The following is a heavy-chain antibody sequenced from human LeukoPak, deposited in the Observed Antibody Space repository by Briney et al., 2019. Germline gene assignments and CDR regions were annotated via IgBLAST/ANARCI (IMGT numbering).Heavy chain of an antibody. Sequence: PGGSLLLSCVSSGFTFSHYWMSGGRQAPGKGLGRVANIKEDGSIEYYVDSVKGPFTVSRDNAKNSLYLEMNSLRVEDTAVYYCVSQQVAPPWGQGTLVIVSS. CDR1: GFTFSHYW. CDR3: VSQQVAPP. D-gene: IGHD5-12*01. V-gene: IGHV3-7*01. CDR2: IKEDGSIE. J-gene: IGHJ5*02.